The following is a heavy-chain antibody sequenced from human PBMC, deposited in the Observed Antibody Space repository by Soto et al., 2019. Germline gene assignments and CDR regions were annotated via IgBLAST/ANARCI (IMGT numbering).Heavy chain of an antibody. D-gene: IGHD5-12*01. CDR1: GYTFTSYY. CDR3: ARDRYSGYASNWFDP. CDR2: INPSGGST. J-gene: IGHJ5*02. V-gene: IGHV1-46*01. Sequence: ASVKVSCKASGYTFTSYYMHWVRQAPGQGLEWMGIINPSGGSTSYAQKFQGRVTMTRDTSTSTVYMELSSLRSEDTAVYYCARDRYSGYASNWFDPWGQGTLVTV.